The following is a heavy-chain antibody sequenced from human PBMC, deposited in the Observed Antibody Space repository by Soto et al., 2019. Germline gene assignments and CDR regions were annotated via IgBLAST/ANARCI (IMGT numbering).Heavy chain of an antibody. CDR2: ISQSGNT. Sequence: ATLSLTCSIYSGSFSGYYWSWIRQPPGKGLEWIGEISQSGNTNYSPSLKSRVSISIDTSKKQFSLNLASVSAADTAVYYCARAPKVSGSSQTRPDFWGQGTLVTVSS. CDR3: ARAPKVSGSSQTRPDF. D-gene: IGHD6-6*01. CDR1: SGSFSGYY. V-gene: IGHV4-34*01. J-gene: IGHJ4*02.